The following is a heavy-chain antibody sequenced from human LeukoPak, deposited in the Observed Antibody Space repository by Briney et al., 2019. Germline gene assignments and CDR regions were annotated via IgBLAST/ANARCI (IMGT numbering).Heavy chain of an antibody. V-gene: IGHV1-69*13. J-gene: IGHJ4*02. CDR2: IIPIFGTA. CDR3: AREEGMHGDYSFDY. CDR1: GGTFSSYA. D-gene: IGHD4-17*01. Sequence: SVKVSCKASGGTFSSYAISWVRQAPGQGLEWMGGIIPIFGTANYAQKFQGRVTITADESTSTAYMELSSLRSEDTAVYYRAREEGMHGDYSFDYWGQGTLVTVSS.